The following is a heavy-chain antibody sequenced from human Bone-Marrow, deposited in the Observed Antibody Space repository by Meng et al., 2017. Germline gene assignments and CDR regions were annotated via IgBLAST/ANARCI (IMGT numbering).Heavy chain of an antibody. CDR3: ARLENSAYNLGAVDS. CDR1: GFTFSSYE. CDR2: ISSSGTTI. D-gene: IGHD5-12*01. J-gene: IGHJ4*02. Sequence: GESLRLSCVASGFTFSSYEMIWVRQAPGKGLEWVSYISSSGTTIYYADSVKGRFTISRDDAKNSLFLQMNSLRAEDTAIYYCARLENSAYNLGAVDSWGQGTLVTGSS. V-gene: IGHV3-48*03.